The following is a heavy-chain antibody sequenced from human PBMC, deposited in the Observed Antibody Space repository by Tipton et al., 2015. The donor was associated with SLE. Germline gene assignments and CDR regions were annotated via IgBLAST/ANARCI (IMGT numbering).Heavy chain of an antibody. CDR2: IYHTGST. J-gene: IGHJ6*03. D-gene: IGHD2-15*01. CDR3: VKSVVVVSPRDYYYYMDV. Sequence: TLSLTCTVSGGSISRIGYYWSWIRQHPGKVLEWIGYIYHTGSTYYNPSLESRLTISIDTSKNQFSLKLSSVTAADTGVYYCVKSVVVVSPRDYYYYMDVWGKGTTVTVSS. V-gene: IGHV4-31*03. CDR1: GGSISRIGYY.